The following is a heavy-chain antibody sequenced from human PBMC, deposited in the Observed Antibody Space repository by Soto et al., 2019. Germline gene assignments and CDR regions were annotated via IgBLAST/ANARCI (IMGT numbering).Heavy chain of an antibody. Sequence: QVQLQESGPGLVKPAQTLSLTCTVSGASINDGAYYWNWVRQHPEKGLEWIGYIRYSGNTYYNPSLMSRVIISLDTCKRQFSLMLSSVTAADTAMYYCARSNYGDYGAQPDHWGQGTQVTVSS. D-gene: IGHD4-17*01. J-gene: IGHJ4*02. CDR2: IRYSGNT. V-gene: IGHV4-31*03. CDR3: ARSNYGDYGAQPDH. CDR1: GASINDGAYY.